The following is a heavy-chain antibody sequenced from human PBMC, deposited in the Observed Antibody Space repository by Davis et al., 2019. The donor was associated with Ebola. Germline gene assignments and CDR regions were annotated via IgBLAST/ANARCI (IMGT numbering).Heavy chain of an antibody. Sequence: GESLKISCAASGFTFSGSAIHWVRQASGEGLEWLGRIRSKANSYATAYAASVKGRFTISRDDSKNTAYLQMNSLKTEDTAVYYCTQRIYDSSGITSPWGQGTLVTVSS. V-gene: IGHV3-73*01. CDR3: TQRIYDSSGITSP. D-gene: IGHD3-22*01. CDR2: IRSKANSYAT. CDR1: GFTFSGSA. J-gene: IGHJ5*02.